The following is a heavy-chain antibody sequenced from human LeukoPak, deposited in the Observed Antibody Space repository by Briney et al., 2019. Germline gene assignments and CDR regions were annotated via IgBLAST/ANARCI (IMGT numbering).Heavy chain of an antibody. V-gene: IGHV3-21*01. Sequence: AGGSLRLSCAASGFTFSSYSMNWVRQAPGKGLEWVSSISSSSSYIYYADSVKGRFTISRDNAKNSLYLQMNSLRAEDTAVYYCARGGEPKAHYGMDVWGQGTTVTVSS. D-gene: IGHD3-16*01. CDR1: GFTFSSYS. J-gene: IGHJ6*02. CDR3: ARGGEPKAHYGMDV. CDR2: ISSSSSYI.